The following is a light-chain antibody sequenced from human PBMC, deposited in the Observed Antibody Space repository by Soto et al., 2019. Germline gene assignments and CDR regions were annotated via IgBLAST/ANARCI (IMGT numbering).Light chain of an antibody. Sequence: QPVLTQSPSASASLGASVKLTCTLSSGHSSYAIAWHQQQPEKGPRYLMKLDSDGSHTKGDAIPDRLSGSCSAAERYLTISSRQSEEEAAYYCQTWGTGSHVVFGGGTKLTVL. V-gene: IGLV4-69*01. CDR3: QTWGTGSHVV. CDR1: SGHSSYA. CDR2: LDSDGSH. J-gene: IGLJ2*01.